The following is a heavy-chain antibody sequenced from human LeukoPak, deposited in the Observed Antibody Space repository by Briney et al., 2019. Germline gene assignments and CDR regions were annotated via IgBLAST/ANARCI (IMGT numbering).Heavy chain of an antibody. Sequence: SETLSLTCTVSGGSISSYYWSWIRQPPGKGLEWIGYIYYSGSTNYNPSRKSRVTISVDRSKNQFSLKLSSVTAADTAVYYCARVMHYYDSSGYLDAGYFDYWGQGTLVTVSS. CDR3: ARVMHYYDSSGYLDAGYFDY. D-gene: IGHD3-22*01. V-gene: IGHV4-59*12. CDR1: GGSISSYY. J-gene: IGHJ4*02. CDR2: IYYSGST.